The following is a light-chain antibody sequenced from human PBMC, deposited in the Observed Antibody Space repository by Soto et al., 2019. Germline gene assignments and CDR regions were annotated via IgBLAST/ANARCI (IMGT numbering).Light chain of an antibody. V-gene: IGKV2-30*01. J-gene: IGKJ2*01. CDR2: RVS. CDR1: QGLVFSDGYTY. CDR3: MQGAQWPMYT. Sequence: DVVMTQSPLSLPVTLGQPASISCRSSQGLVFSDGYTYLSWFQQRPGQSPRRLIYRVSNRDSGVPDRFSGSGSGTDFTLKISRVEADDVGIYYCMQGAQWPMYTFGQGTRLEI.